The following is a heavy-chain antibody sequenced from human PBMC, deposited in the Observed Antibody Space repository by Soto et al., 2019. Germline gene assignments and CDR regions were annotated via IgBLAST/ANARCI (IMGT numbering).Heavy chain of an antibody. Sequence: PGGSLRLSCAASGFTFSDYAMHWVRQAPGKGLEWVAVISYDGSNKYYADSVKGRFTISRDNAQNSLYLQMSSLGAEDTAVYYCARDRSPYYYGSASSTDNWSQHNLLTVSS. V-gene: IGHV3-30-3*01. CDR1: GFTFSDYA. CDR2: ISYDGSNK. J-gene: IGHJ1*01. CDR3: ARDRSPYYYGSASSTDN. D-gene: IGHD3-10*01.